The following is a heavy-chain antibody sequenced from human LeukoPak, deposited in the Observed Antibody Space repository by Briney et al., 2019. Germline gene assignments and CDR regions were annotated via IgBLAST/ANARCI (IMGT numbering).Heavy chain of an antibody. J-gene: IGHJ4*02. V-gene: IGHV3-66*01. Sequence: GGSLRLSCAATGFMFSSYSMSWVRQTPGKGLEWVSVIYSGGSTYYADSVKGRFTISRDNSKNTLYLQMNSLRAEDTAVYYCARDLLDWYFDYWGQGTLVTVSS. CDR3: ARDLLDWYFDY. CDR1: GFMFSSYS. CDR2: IYSGGST. D-gene: IGHD3-9*01.